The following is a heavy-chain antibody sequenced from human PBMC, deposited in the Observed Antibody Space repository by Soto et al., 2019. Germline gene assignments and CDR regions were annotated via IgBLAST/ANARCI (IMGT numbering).Heavy chain of an antibody. V-gene: IGHV1-46*01. D-gene: IGHD3-10*01. J-gene: IGHJ5*02. CDR2: INPSGGYT. CDR1: GYTFTSYY. Sequence: GASVKVSCKASGYTFTSYYMNWVRQAPGQGLEWLGIINPSGGYTTYAQKLQGRVTMTTDTSTSTAYMELRSLRSDDTAVYYCARGVGSGTYYNQYNWFDPWGQGTLVTVSS. CDR3: ARGVGSGTYYNQYNWFDP.